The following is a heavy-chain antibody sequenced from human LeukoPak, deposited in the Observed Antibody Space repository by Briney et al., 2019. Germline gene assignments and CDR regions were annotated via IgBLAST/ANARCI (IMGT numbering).Heavy chain of an antibody. CDR2: ISGSGGST. J-gene: IGHJ4*02. CDR3: ARTGPLHQKWLPWSYFDY. V-gene: IGHV3-23*01. CDR1: GFTFSSHG. Sequence: GGSLRLSCAASGFTFSSHGMSWVRQAPGKGLEWVSAISGSGGSTDYADSVKGRFTISRDNSKNTLYPQMNSLRAEDTAVYYCARTGPLHQKWLPWSYFDYWGQGTLVTVSS. D-gene: IGHD3-22*01.